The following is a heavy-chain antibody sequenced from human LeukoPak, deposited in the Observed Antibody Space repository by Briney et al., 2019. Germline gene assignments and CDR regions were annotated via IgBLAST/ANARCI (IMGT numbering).Heavy chain of an antibody. D-gene: IGHD6-19*01. CDR1: GFTVDDYD. V-gene: IGHV3-20*01. CDR2: INWNGGST. CDR3: ARRRYSRGWYFDY. Sequence: GGSLRLSCAASGFTVDDYDMSWVRQAPGKGLEWVSGINWNGGSTGYADSVKGRFTISRDNAKNSLYLQMNRLRGEDTALYHCARRRYSRGWYFDYWGQGTLVTVSS. J-gene: IGHJ4*02.